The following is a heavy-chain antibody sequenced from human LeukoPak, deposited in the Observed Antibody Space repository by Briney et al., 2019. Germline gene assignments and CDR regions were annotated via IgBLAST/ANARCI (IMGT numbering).Heavy chain of an antibody. CDR3: ARDLTTYGQRSFFDY. CDR2: ISAYNGDK. CDR1: GYTFSSYG. J-gene: IGHJ4*02. D-gene: IGHD1-26*01. Sequence: GASVKVSCKASGYTFSSYGITWVRQAPGQGLEWMGWISAYNGDKDYAQKFQGRITMTTDTSAPTAHLELRSLRSDDTALYYCARDLTTYGQRSFFDYWGQGTLVTVSS. V-gene: IGHV1-18*01.